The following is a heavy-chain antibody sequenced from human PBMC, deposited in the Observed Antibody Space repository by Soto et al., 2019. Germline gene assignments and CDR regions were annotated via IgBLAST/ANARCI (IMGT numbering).Heavy chain of an antibody. D-gene: IGHD1-26*01. J-gene: IGHJ4*02. Sequence: QLQLQESGPGLVKPSETLSLTCTVSGGSISSSSYYWGWIRQPPGKGLEWIGSIYYSGSTYYNPSLKSRVTISVDTSKNQVSLKRSSVTAADTAVYYCARHREGGGGSYRYWGQGTLVTVSS. CDR2: IYYSGST. CDR1: GGSISSSSYY. CDR3: ARHREGGGGSYRY. V-gene: IGHV4-39*01.